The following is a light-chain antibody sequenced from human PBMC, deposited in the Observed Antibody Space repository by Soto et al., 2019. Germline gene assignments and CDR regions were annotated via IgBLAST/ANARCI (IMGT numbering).Light chain of an antibody. Sequence: QSALTQPASVSGSPGQSITISCTGTSSDVGGYNYVSWYQQHPGKAPKLMIYEVSNRPSGVSNRFSGSKSGNTASLTISGLQGEDEADYYCSSYTSSSIDYVFVTGTKLTVL. V-gene: IGLV2-14*01. CDR2: EVS. CDR3: SSYTSSSIDYV. J-gene: IGLJ1*01. CDR1: SSDVGGYNY.